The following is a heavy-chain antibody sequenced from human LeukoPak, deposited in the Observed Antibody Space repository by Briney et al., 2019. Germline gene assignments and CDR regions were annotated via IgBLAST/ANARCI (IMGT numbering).Heavy chain of an antibody. CDR1: GFTFSSYA. Sequence: PGRSLRLSCAASGFTFSSYAMHWVRQAPGKGLEWVAVISYDGSNKYYADSVKGRFTISRDNSKNTLYLQMNSLRGDDTAVYYCAKGPYYGTGYLDNWGQGTLVIVSS. V-gene: IGHV3-30*04. CDR2: ISYDGSNK. J-gene: IGHJ4*02. D-gene: IGHD3-10*01. CDR3: AKGPYYGTGYLDN.